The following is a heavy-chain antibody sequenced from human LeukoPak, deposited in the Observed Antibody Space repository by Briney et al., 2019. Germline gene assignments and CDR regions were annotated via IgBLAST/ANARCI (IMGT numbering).Heavy chain of an antibody. V-gene: IGHV4-4*02. D-gene: IGHD1-26*01. CDR2: IYHNGNT. J-gene: IGHJ3*01. Sequence: SGTLSLTCGVSGASIRSTHWWTWVRQPPGKGLEWIGEIYHNGNTEYNPSLSSRLLISVDKSKNQFSLKLTSVTAADTAMYYCASPSGRQYADALDVWGQGRMVIVSS. CDR3: ASPSGRQYADALDV. CDR1: GASIRSTHW.